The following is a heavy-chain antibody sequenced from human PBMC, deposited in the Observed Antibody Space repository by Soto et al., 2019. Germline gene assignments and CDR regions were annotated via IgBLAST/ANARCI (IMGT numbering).Heavy chain of an antibody. Sequence: GGSLRLSCAASGFTFSSYAMSWVRQAPGKGLEWVSAISGSGGSTYYADSVKGRFTISRDNSKNTLYLQMNSLRAEDTAVYYCAKPPASPAAMYLGYFDYWGQGTLVTVSS. CDR1: GFTFSSYA. V-gene: IGHV3-23*01. CDR2: ISGSGGST. D-gene: IGHD2-2*01. CDR3: AKPPASPAAMYLGYFDY. J-gene: IGHJ4*02.